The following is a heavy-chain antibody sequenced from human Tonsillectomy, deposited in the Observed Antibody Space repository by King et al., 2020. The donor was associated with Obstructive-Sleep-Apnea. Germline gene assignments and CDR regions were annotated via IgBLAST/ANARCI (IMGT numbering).Heavy chain of an antibody. Sequence: LQLQESGPGLVKPSETLSLTCTVSGGSISGSSYYWGWIRQPPGKGLEWIGSIYYDGSTYYNPSLKSRVTISVDTSKNHFSLKLSSVIAADTAEYYCASFYDSSGYSGYYYYGMDVWGQGTTVTVSS. J-gene: IGHJ6*02. CDR2: IYYDGST. CDR1: GGSISGSSYY. D-gene: IGHD3-22*01. V-gene: IGHV4-39*07. CDR3: ASFYDSSGYSGYYYYGMDV.